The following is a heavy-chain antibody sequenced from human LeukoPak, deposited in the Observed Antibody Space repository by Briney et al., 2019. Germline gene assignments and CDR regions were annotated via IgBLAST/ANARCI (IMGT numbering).Heavy chain of an antibody. CDR2: ITSDGGST. CDR3: AKDYLRRSDY. V-gene: IGHV3-23*01. D-gene: IGHD3-16*02. CDR1: GFTFSNAW. Sequence: PGGSLRLSCAASGFTFSNAWMSWVRQAPGKGLEWVSAITSDGGSTYSADSVRGRFTISRDNSKNTLYLQMNSLRVEDTAVYFCAKDYLRRSDYWGQGTLVTVSS. J-gene: IGHJ4*02.